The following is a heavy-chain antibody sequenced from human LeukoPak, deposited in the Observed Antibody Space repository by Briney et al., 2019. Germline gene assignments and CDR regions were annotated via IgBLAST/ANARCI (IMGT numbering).Heavy chain of an antibody. J-gene: IGHJ4*02. CDR3: TTGYARTWHDGY. CDR2: IKSKTDGGAT. V-gene: IGHV3-15*01. CDR1: GFISTNAW. Sequence: GGSLRLSCAASGFISTNAWMSWVRQAPGKGLEWVGRIKSKTDGGATDFAAPVKGRFTISRDDSKNTLFLQMNSLKTEDTGVYYCTTGYARTWHDGYCGRGTLVTVSS. D-gene: IGHD1-1*01.